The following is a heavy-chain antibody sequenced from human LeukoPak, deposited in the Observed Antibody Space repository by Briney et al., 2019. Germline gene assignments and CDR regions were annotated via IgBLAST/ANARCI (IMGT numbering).Heavy chain of an antibody. J-gene: IGHJ4*02. CDR2: ISGSGGST. CDR3: AKEEVYYDSSGYSNTFDY. Sequence: GGSLRLSCAASGFTFSSYAMSWVRQAPGKGLEWVSAISGSGGSTYYADSVKGRFTISRDNYKNTLYLQMNSLRAEDTAVYYCAKEEVYYDSSGYSNTFDYWGQGTLVTVSS. CDR1: GFTFSSYA. D-gene: IGHD3-22*01. V-gene: IGHV3-23*01.